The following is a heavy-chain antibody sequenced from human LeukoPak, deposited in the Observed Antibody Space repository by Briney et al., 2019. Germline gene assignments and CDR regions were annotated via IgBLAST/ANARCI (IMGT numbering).Heavy chain of an antibody. J-gene: IGHJ4*02. V-gene: IGHV3-33*06. CDR3: AKDPTSIAVAGVDY. CDR1: GFTFSSYG. CDR2: IWYDGSNK. Sequence: GGSLRLSCAASGFTFSSYGMHWVRQAPGKGLEWVAVIWYDGSNKYYADSVKGRFTISRDNSKNTLYLQMNSLRAEDTAVYYCAKDPTSIAVAGVDYWGQGTLVTVSS. D-gene: IGHD6-19*01.